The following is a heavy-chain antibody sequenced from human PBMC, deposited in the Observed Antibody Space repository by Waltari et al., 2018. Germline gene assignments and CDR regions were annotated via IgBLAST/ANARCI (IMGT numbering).Heavy chain of an antibody. J-gene: IGHJ4*02. D-gene: IGHD5-18*01. CDR2: INHSGAA. CDR3: ARGPDRAKAGID. CDR1: GGSFSGNY. Sequence: QVQLQQWGAGLLKPSETLSLTCAVYGGSFSGNYWNWIRQPPGKGQEWIGEINHSGAATPNPSLKSRVTISIDTSKNQFSLKLNSVTAADTAVYYCARGPDRAKAGIDWGQGTLVTVSS. V-gene: IGHV4-34*01.